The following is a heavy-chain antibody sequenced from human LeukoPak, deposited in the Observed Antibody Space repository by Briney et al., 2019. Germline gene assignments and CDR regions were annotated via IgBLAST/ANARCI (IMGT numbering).Heavy chain of an antibody. V-gene: IGHV4-34*01. Sequence: PSETLSLTCAVYGGSFSGYYWSWIRQPPGKGLEWIGEINHSGSTNYNPSLKSRVTISVDTSKNQFSLKLSSVTAADTAVYYCARVSYYYDSSGPYEDYWGQGTLVTVSS. J-gene: IGHJ4*02. D-gene: IGHD3-22*01. CDR1: GGSFSGYY. CDR3: ARVSYYYDSSGPYEDY. CDR2: INHSGST.